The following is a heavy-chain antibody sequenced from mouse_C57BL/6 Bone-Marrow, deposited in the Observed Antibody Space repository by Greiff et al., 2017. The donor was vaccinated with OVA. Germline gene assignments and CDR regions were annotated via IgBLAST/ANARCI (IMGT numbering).Heavy chain of an antibody. J-gene: IGHJ4*01. Sequence: VQGVESGPGLVQPSQSLSITCTVSGFSLTSYGVHWVRQSPGKGLEWLGVIWRGGSTDYNAAFMSRLSITKDNSKSQVFFKMNSLQADDTAIYYCAPFTTVVATGAMDYWGQGTSVTVSS. CDR1: GFSLTSYG. V-gene: IGHV2-5*01. CDR2: IWRGGST. D-gene: IGHD1-1*01. CDR3: APFTTVVATGAMDY.